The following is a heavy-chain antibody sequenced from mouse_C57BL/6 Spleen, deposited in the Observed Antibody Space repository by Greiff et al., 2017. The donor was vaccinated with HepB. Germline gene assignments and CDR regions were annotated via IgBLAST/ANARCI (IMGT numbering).Heavy chain of an antibody. D-gene: IGHD1-1*01. Sequence: EVQLQQSGPELVKPGASVKIPCKASGYTFTDYNMDWVKQSHGKSLEWIGDINPNNGGTIYNQKFKGKATLTVDKSSSTAYMELRSLTSEDTAVYYCAREVTTVVATGYFDYWGQGTTLTVSS. V-gene: IGHV1-18*01. CDR1: GYTFTDYN. J-gene: IGHJ2*01. CDR2: INPNNGGT. CDR3: AREVTTVVATGYFDY.